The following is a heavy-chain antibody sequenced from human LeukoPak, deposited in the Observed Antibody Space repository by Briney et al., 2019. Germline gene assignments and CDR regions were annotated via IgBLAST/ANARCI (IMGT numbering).Heavy chain of an antibody. CDR3: ARAPAALYYDFWSGYLDY. Sequence: SETLSLTCTVSGGSISSYYWSWIRQPPGKGLEWIGYIYYSGSTNYNPSLKSRVTISVDTSKNQFSLKLSSVTAADTAVYYCARAPAALYYDFWSGYLDYWGQGTLVTVSS. D-gene: IGHD3-3*01. V-gene: IGHV4-59*01. J-gene: IGHJ4*02. CDR1: GGSISSYY. CDR2: IYYSGST.